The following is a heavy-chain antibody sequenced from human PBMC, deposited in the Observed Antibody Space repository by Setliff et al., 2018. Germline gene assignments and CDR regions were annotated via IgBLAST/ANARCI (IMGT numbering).Heavy chain of an antibody. CDR3: ARLPGYCNGGNCYGYYTFDI. CDR1: GDSISRSSYY. CDR2: IHYSGIT. V-gene: IGHV4-39*01. J-gene: IGHJ3*02. D-gene: IGHD2-15*01. Sequence: SETLSLTCSVSGDSISRSSYYWGWIRQPPGKGLEWIGSIHYSGITYYSPSLKSRVIVSVDTSKNQFSLKLSSVTAADTAVYYCARLPGYCNGGNCYGYYTFDIWGQGTMVTVSS.